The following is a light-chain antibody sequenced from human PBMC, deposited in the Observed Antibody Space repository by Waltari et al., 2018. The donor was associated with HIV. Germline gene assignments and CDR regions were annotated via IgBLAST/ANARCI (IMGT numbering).Light chain of an antibody. V-gene: IGLV3-25*03. J-gene: IGLJ2*01. CDR3: QSADTNAYVV. CDR1: ALPKQY. CDR2: KDT. Sequence: SYELAQPPSVSASPGQTARIPCSGDALPKQYAYWYQQKPGQAPVLIIYKDTERPSGIPDRFSGSSSGTTVTLTISGVQAEDEADYYCQSADTNAYVVFGGGTKLTVL.